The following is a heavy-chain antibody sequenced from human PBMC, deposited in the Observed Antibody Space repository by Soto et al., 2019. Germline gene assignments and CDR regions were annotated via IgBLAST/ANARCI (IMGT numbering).Heavy chain of an antibody. CDR3: ARARGGVRGAKPYYDYYRDV. Sequence: EVQLVESGGGLVQPGGSLRLSCAASGFTVSSNYMSWVRQAPGKGLEWVSVIYSGGSTYYADSVKGRFTISRHNSKNTLYRQMNSLRAEDTDVYYCARARGGVRGAKPYYDYYRDVWGKGTTVTVSS. CDR1: GFTVSSNY. CDR2: IYSGGST. V-gene: IGHV3-53*04. D-gene: IGHD3-10*01. J-gene: IGHJ6*03.